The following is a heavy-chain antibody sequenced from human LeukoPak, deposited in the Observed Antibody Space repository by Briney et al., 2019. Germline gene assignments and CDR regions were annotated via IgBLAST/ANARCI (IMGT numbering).Heavy chain of an antibody. Sequence: PSQTLSLTCTVSGGSISSGDYYWSWIRQPPGKGLEWIGYIYYSGSTYYNPSLKSRVTISVDRSKNQFSLRLSSVTAADTAVYYCATRPPIQLWSHYFDYWGQGTLVTVSS. J-gene: IGHJ4*02. D-gene: IGHD5-18*01. CDR3: ATRPPIQLWSHYFDY. V-gene: IGHV4-30-4*08. CDR1: GGSISSGDYY. CDR2: IYYSGST.